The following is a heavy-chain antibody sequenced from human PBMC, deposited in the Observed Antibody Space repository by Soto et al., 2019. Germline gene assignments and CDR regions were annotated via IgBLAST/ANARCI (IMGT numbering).Heavy chain of an antibody. CDR2: IYDDGST. CDR1: GGSISNSSYY. V-gene: IGHV4-39*01. D-gene: IGHD2-2*01. Sequence: SETLSLTCTVSGGSISNSSYYWGWIRQPPGKGLEWIGSIYDDGSTFYNPSLKSRVTISVDTSKKQFSLKVSSVTAADTAVYYCARSRILLMPAAAEQYDLRGQGSLVTVSS. J-gene: IGHJ4*02. CDR3: ARSRILLMPAAAEQYDL.